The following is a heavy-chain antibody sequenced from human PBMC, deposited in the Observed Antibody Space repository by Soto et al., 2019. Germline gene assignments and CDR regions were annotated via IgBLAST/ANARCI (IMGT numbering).Heavy chain of an antibody. CDR2: IIPVFGIV. CDR1: GGNPSNSA. D-gene: IGHD6-19*01. V-gene: IGHV1-69*01. CDR3: AAGRILVAGSSAYYGMDV. J-gene: IGHJ6*02. Sequence: QVHLLLQSGAEVKKPGSSAKVSCKASGGNPSNSAISWVRQAPGQGLEWMGGIIPVFGIVSYAQNFQGRVTTSAGESRSTAYMELSSLRSEDTAVYFCAAGRILVAGSSAYYGMDVWGQGTTVTVSS.